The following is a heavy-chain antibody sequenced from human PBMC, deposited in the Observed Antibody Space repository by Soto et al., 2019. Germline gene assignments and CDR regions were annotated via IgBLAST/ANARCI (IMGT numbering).Heavy chain of an antibody. Sequence: QVQLVQSGAEVRKPGSWVKVSCKASGGTFSRHAISWVRQAPGQGLEWMGGIIPIFGTANHAQKFQGRVTIIADESTSTVDMELSSLRSEDTAMYYCARGWGYDSNDYYYAYWGQGTLVIVSS. V-gene: IGHV1-69*01. CDR2: IIPIFGTA. CDR3: ARGWGYDSNDYYYAY. J-gene: IGHJ4*02. CDR1: GGTFSRHA. D-gene: IGHD3-22*01.